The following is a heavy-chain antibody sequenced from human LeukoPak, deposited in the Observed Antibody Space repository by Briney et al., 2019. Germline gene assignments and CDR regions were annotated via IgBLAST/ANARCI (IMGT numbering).Heavy chain of an antibody. J-gene: IGHJ4*02. Sequence: PSETLSLTCTVSGGSITTYYWTWIRQTPDKGLQFIGSFYHTGSTNYNPSLESAVTISEDTSKNQISLELRSVTAADTAVYYCATGIDWPNVFDHWGQGILVTVSS. CDR3: ATGIDWPNVFDH. V-gene: IGHV4-59*01. D-gene: IGHD2-21*01. CDR1: GGSITTYY. CDR2: FYHTGST.